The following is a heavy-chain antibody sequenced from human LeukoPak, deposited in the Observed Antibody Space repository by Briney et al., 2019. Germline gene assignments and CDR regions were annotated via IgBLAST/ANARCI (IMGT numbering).Heavy chain of an antibody. Sequence: PGGSLRLSCAASGFTFSSYWMSWVRQAPGKGLEWVANIKKDGSEKYYVDSVKGRFTISRDNAKNSLYLQMNSLRAEDTAVYYCARDKEGVLLWFGELLSEYYFDYWGQGTLVTVSS. D-gene: IGHD3-10*01. CDR3: ARDKEGVLLWFGELLSEYYFDY. CDR2: IKKDGSEK. CDR1: GFTFSSYW. J-gene: IGHJ4*02. V-gene: IGHV3-7*03.